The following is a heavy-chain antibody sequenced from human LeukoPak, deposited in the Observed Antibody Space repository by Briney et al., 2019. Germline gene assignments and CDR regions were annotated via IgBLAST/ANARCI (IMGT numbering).Heavy chain of an antibody. CDR2: IYYSGST. V-gene: IGHV4-39*07. Sequence: SETLSLTCTVSGGSISSSGYYWGWIRQPPGKGLEWIGSIYYSGSTYYNPSLKSRVTISVDTSKNQFSLKLSSVTAADTAVYYCARGPYCSSTSCYTNWFDPWGQGTLVTVSS. CDR3: ARGPYCSSTSCYTNWFDP. J-gene: IGHJ5*02. CDR1: GGSISSSGYY. D-gene: IGHD2-2*02.